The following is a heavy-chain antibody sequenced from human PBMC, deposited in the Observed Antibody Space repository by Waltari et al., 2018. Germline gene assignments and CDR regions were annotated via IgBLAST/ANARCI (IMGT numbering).Heavy chain of an antibody. CDR3: ATVYDSSGYGKFDY. J-gene: IGHJ4*02. Sequence: QVQLVQSGAEVKKPGASVKVSCKVSGYTLTELSMHWVRQAPGKGLEWMGGFSPEEGETNYAQKCKGRVTMTEDTSTATAYMELSSLRSEDTAVYYCATVYDSSGYGKFDYWGQGTLVTVSS. D-gene: IGHD3-22*01. CDR1: GYTLTELS. V-gene: IGHV1-24*01. CDR2: FSPEEGET.